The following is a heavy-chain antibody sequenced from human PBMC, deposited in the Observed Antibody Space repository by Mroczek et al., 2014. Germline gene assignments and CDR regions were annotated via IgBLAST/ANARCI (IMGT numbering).Heavy chain of an antibody. CDR2: IYSGGST. D-gene: IGHD2-2*01. Sequence: VQLVESGGGLVQPGGSLRLSCAASGFTVSSNYMSWVRQAPGKGLEWVSVIYSGGSTYYADSVKGRFTISRDNSKNTLYLQMNSLRAEDTAVYYCARDQAPAESLYYYYYGMDVWGQGTTVTVSS. CDR1: GFTVSSNY. V-gene: IGHV3-66*02. J-gene: IGHJ6*02. CDR3: ARDQAPAESLYYYYYGMDV.